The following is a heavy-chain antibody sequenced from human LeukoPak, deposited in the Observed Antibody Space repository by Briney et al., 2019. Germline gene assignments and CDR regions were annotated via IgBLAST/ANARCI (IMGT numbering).Heavy chain of an antibody. J-gene: IGHJ4*02. CDR1: GYTLTELS. Sequence: GASVKVSCKVSGYTLTELSMHWVRQAPGKGLEWMGGFDPEDGETIYAQKFQGRVTMTEDTSTDTAYMELSSLRSEDTDVYYCATDLSHYDILTGFDYWGQGTLVTVSS. CDR2: FDPEDGET. D-gene: IGHD3-9*01. V-gene: IGHV1-24*01. CDR3: ATDLSHYDILTGFDY.